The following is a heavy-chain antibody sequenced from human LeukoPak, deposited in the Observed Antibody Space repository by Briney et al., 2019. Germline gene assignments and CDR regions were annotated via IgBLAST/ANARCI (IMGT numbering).Heavy chain of an antibody. Sequence: GGSLRLSCAASGFTFSSYAMSWVRQAPGKGLEWVSVIGASGGSTYYADSVKGRFTISRDNSKNTLYLQMNSLRAEDTAVYYCAKDIYCGSTSCVPIFDYWGQGTLVTVSS. CDR1: GFTFSSYA. D-gene: IGHD2-2*01. CDR2: IGASGGST. V-gene: IGHV3-23*01. CDR3: AKDIYCGSTSCVPIFDY. J-gene: IGHJ4*02.